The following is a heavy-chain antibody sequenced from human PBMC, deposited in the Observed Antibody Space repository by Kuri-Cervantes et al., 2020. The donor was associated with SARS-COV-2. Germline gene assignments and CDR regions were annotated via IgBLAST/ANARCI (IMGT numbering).Heavy chain of an antibody. V-gene: IGHV1-69*04. J-gene: IGHJ4*02. D-gene: IGHD3-22*01. CDR2: IIPIFGIA. CDR1: GVTSSSYA. Sequence: SVKVSCKASGVTSSSYAISWVRQAPGQGLEWMGRIIPIFGIANYAQKFQGRVTITADKSTSTAYMELSSLRSEDTAVYYCASGGITMIVVAHPFDYWGQGTLGTVSS. CDR3: ASGGITMIVVAHPFDY.